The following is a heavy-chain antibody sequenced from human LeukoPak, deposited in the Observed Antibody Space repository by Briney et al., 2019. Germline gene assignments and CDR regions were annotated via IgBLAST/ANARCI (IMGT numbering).Heavy chain of an antibody. V-gene: IGHV1-46*03. CDR3: ARGGIVLMVYAYTDAFDI. CDR1: GYTFTSYY. D-gene: IGHD2-8*01. J-gene: IGHJ3*02. CDR2: INPSGGST. Sequence: ASVKVSCKASGYTFTSYYMHWVRQAPGQGLEWMGIINPSGGSTSYAQKFQGRVTTTRDTSTSTVYMELSSLRSEDTAVYYCARGGIVLMVYAYTDAFDIWGQGTMVTVSS.